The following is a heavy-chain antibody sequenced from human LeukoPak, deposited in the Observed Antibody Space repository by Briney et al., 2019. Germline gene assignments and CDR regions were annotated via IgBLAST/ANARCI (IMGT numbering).Heavy chain of an antibody. CDR3: ARDYYGSGGYCDY. D-gene: IGHD3-10*01. J-gene: IGHJ4*02. CDR1: GYTFTSYA. Sequence: AASVKVSCKASGYTFTSYAMNWVRQAPGQGLEWMGWINPNSGGTNYAQKFQGRVTMTRDTSISTAYMELSRLRSDDTAVYYCARDYYGSGGYCDYWGQGTLVTVSS. V-gene: IGHV1-2*02. CDR2: INPNSGGT.